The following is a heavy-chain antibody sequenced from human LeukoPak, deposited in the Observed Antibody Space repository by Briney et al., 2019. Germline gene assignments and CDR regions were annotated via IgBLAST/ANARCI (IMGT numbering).Heavy chain of an antibody. Sequence: SETLSLTCTVSGGSISSYYWSWIRQPAGKGLKWIGRIYTSGSTNYNPSLKSRVTMSVDTSKNQFSLKLSSVTAADTAVYYCARVKQTYFDYWGQGTLVTVSS. CDR1: GGSISSYY. CDR2: IYTSGST. V-gene: IGHV4-4*07. J-gene: IGHJ4*02. D-gene: IGHD6-13*01. CDR3: ARVKQTYFDY.